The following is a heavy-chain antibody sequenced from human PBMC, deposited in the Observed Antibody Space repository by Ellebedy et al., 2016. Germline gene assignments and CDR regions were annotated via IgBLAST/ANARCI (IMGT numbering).Heavy chain of an antibody. CDR1: GYPISSGYH. Sequence: SETLSLTCTVSGYPISSGYHWDWLRQSPGTGLEWLGSIHHSGTSYYNPTLKSRVITSVDASKNQFFLTVRSVTAADTAAYYCTREGCSDGGCYNFDHWGQGILVTVSS. J-gene: IGHJ4*02. D-gene: IGHD2-15*01. CDR3: TREGCSDGGCYNFDH. V-gene: IGHV4-38-2*02. CDR2: IHHSGTS.